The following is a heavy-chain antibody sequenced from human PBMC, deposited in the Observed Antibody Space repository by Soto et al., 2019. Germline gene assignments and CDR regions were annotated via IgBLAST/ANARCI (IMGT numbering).Heavy chain of an antibody. CDR3: ARSPNYYYYGFHA. V-gene: IGHV4-61*08. J-gene: IGHJ6*02. D-gene: IGHD3-10*01. CDR2: IYYSGRT. Sequence: LSLTCTVSGGSVSSGDYFWSWLRQSPGKRLEWIAYIYYSGRTNYNPSLKSRATISVDTSKSQVSLTLTSMTAADAALYYCARSPNYYYYGFHAWGQGTAVTVSS. CDR1: GGSVSSGDYF.